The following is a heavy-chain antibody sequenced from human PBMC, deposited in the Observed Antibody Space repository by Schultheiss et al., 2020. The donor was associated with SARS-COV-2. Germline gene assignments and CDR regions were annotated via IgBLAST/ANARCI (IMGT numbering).Heavy chain of an antibody. D-gene: IGHD2/OR15-2a*01. CDR3: ARVVRSEYYFDY. CDR2: ISSYNGNT. V-gene: IGHV1-18*01. Sequence: ASVKVSCKASGYTFTSYGISWVRQAPGQGLEWMGWISSYNGNTNYAQKLQGRVTMTTDTSTSTAYMELRGLRSDDTAVYYCARVVRSEYYFDYWGQGTLVTVSS. J-gene: IGHJ4*02. CDR1: GYTFTSYG.